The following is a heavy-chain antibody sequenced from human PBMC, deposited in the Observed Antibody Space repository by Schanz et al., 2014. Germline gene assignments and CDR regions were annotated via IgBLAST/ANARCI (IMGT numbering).Heavy chain of an antibody. D-gene: IGHD3-16*01. CDR3: GRGGGAYPQKYGMDV. V-gene: IGHV1-46*01. CDR1: GYSFTTYF. CDR2: ISPSGGCT. Sequence: QVHLMQSGAEAKKPGASVKVSCKAFGYSFTTYFIHWVRLAPGQGFEWMGLISPSGGCTSYAQKIQGRVTMTREPSPSPAFMELSGLPSKAPAVYFCGRGGGAYPQKYGMDVWGQGTTVTVSS. J-gene: IGHJ6*02.